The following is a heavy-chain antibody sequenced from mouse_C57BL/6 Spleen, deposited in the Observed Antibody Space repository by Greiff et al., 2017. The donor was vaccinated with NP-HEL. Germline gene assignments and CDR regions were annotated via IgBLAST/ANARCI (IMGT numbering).Heavy chain of an antibody. V-gene: IGHV5-12*01. CDR3: ARGLLYYGSSLYAMDY. Sequence: EVMLVESGGGLVQPGGSLKLSCAASGFTFSDYYMYWVRQTPEKRLEWVAYISNGGGSTYYPDTVKGRFTISRDNAKNTLYLQMSRLKSEDTAMYYCARGLLYYGSSLYAMDYWGQGTSVTVSS. CDR1: GFTFSDYY. D-gene: IGHD1-1*01. CDR2: ISNGGGST. J-gene: IGHJ4*01.